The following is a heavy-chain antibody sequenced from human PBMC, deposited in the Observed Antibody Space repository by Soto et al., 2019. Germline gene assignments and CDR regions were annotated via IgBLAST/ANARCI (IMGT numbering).Heavy chain of an antibody. V-gene: IGHV4-34*01. D-gene: IGHD2-21*02. J-gene: IGHJ6*02. CDR2: INHSGST. CDR1: GGSFSGYY. CDR3: ARGCGGDCYTYYYYGMDV. Sequence: QVQLQQWGAGLLKPSETLSLTCAVYGGSFSGYYWSWIRQPPGKGLEWIGEINHSGSTNYNPSLTRRVTLSVDTSKNQFSLKLSSVTAADTAVYYCARGCGGDCYTYYYYGMDVWGQGTTVTVSS.